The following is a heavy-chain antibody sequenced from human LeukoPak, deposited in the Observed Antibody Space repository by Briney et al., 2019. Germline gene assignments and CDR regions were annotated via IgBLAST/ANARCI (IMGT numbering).Heavy chain of an antibody. CDR2: IYTSGST. Sequence: SETLSLTCTVSGGSISSGSYYWSWIRQPAGRGLEWIGRIYTSGSTNYNPSLKSRVTISVDTSKNQFSLKLSSVTAADTAVYYCARQEYQLLDAFDICGEGTMVTVSS. J-gene: IGHJ3*02. CDR3: ARQEYQLLDAFDI. CDR1: GGSISSGSYY. V-gene: IGHV4-61*02. D-gene: IGHD2-2*01.